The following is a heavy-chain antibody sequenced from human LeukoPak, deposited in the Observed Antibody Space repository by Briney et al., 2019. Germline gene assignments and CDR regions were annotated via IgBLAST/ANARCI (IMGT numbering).Heavy chain of an antibody. D-gene: IGHD3-10*01. CDR2: ISGSGGST. J-gene: IGHJ4*02. CDR3: AKDPPYYGSGSYPPGGDY. Sequence: GGSLRLSCAASGFTFSSYAMSWVRQAPGKGLEWVSAISGSGGSTYYADSVKGRFTISRDNSKNTLYLQMNSLRAEDTAVYYCAKDPPYYGSGSYPPGGDYWGQGTLVTVSS. CDR1: GFTFSSYA. V-gene: IGHV3-23*01.